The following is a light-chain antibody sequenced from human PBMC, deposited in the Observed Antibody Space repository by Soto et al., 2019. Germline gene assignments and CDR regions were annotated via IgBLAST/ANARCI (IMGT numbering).Light chain of an antibody. Sequence: QSVLTQPASVSGSPGQSIAISCAGTSSDIGTYNHVSWYQQHPGKAPHLIIYEDINRPSGLSSRFSGSKSGNTASLTISGLQAEDEADYFCCSYTTSSTLVCGTGTKVTVL. V-gene: IGLV2-14*01. J-gene: IGLJ1*01. CDR2: EDI. CDR3: CSYTTSSTLV. CDR1: SSDIGTYNH.